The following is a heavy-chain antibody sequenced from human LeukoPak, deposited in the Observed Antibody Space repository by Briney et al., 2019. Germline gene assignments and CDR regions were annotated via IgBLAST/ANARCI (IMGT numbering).Heavy chain of an antibody. CDR2: IYSSGST. Sequence: SETLSLTCTVSGGSISSVSLYWNWIRQPAGKGLEWIGRIYSSGSTYYNPSLKSRVTISVDTSKNQFSLKLSSVTAADTAVYYCARFNTIFGVAVDAFDIWGQGTMVTVSS. J-gene: IGHJ3*02. CDR1: GGSISSVSLY. V-gene: IGHV4-61*02. D-gene: IGHD3-3*01. CDR3: ARFNTIFGVAVDAFDI.